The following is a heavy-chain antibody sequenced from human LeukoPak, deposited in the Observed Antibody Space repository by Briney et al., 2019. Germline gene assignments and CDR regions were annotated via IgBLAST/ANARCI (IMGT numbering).Heavy chain of an antibody. D-gene: IGHD2-2*01. CDR1: GCIFSSSE. CDR3: ARSTPSDFYFDY. CDR2: ISGRDTI. Sequence: GGSLRLSCAASGCIFSSSEMNWVRQPSGKGLEWVSYISGRDTIYYADSVKGRFTISRDNAKNSLYLQMNNLRAEDTAVYYCARSTPSDFYFDYWGQGALVTVSS. V-gene: IGHV3-48*03. J-gene: IGHJ4*02.